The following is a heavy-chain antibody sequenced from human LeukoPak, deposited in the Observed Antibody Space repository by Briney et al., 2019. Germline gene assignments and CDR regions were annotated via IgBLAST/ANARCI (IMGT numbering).Heavy chain of an antibody. CDR2: ISYDGSNK. CDR1: GFTFSIYG. Sequence: PGGSLRLSCAASGFTFSIYGMHWIRQAPGKGLEWVAVISYDGSNKHYADSVKGRFTISRDNAKNSLYLQMNSLRAEDTAVYYCARDPRDSSSWYWPESYGMDVWGKGTTVTVSS. CDR3: ARDPRDSSSWYWPESYGMDV. D-gene: IGHD6-13*01. J-gene: IGHJ6*04. V-gene: IGHV3-30*03.